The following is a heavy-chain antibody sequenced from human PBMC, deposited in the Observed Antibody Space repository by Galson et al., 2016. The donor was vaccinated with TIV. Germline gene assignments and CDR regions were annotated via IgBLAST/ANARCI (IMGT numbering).Heavy chain of an antibody. D-gene: IGHD3-10*02. J-gene: IGHJ6*02. CDR1: GVSISGHY. V-gene: IGHV4-59*11. CDR2: IYYNGPT. CDR3: AICWGHYNEFTGPILWGMDA. Sequence: ETLSLTCTVSGVSISGHYWTWIRQPPGKGLEWIGYIYYNGPTNYSPSLKSRVTFSVDTSKNQVSLKLNSVTAADTAVYFCAICWGHYNEFTGPILWGMDAWGQGTTVSVSS.